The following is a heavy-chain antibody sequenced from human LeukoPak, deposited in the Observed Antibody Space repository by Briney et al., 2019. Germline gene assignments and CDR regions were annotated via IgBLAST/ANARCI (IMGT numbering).Heavy chain of an antibody. V-gene: IGHV1-2*02. CDR2: INPNSGGT. J-gene: IGHJ1*01. CDR3: ARDGKAAPRYFQH. D-gene: IGHD6-13*01. CDR1: GYTFTGYY. Sequence: ASVKVSCKASGYTFTGYYMHWVRQAPGQGLEWMGWINPNSGGTNYAQKFQGRVTMTRDTSISTAYMELSRLRSDDTAVYYCARDGKAAPRYFQHWGQGTLVTVSS.